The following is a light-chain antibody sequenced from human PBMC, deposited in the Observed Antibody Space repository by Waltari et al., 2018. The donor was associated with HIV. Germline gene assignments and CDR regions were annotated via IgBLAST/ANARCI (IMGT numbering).Light chain of an antibody. Sequence: SYVLTQPPPVSVAPGPTALFTWWGNQIGRQTVLWSPQKPGHAPLLVIQDDADRPSGIPERFSGSNSGNTTTLTISRVEAGDEADYFCQVWDGNSDHQVFGGGTKLTVL. V-gene: IGLV3-21*02. CDR3: QVWDGNSDHQV. J-gene: IGLJ3*02. CDR1: QIGRQT. CDR2: DDA.